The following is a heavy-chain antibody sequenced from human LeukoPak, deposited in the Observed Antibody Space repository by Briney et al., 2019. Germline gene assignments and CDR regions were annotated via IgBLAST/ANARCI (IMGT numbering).Heavy chain of an antibody. V-gene: IGHV3-7*01. CDR1: GFTFTTYW. CDR3: TRDLGFSSSSAY. Sequence: GGSLRLSCAASGFTFTTYWMSWVRQAPGKGLEWVANINQDGSEKFYVDSVKGRFTISRDNAKNSLYLQMNSLRVEDTAVYYCTRDLGFSSSSAYWGQGSLVTVSS. J-gene: IGHJ4*02. CDR2: INQDGSEK. D-gene: IGHD6-6*01.